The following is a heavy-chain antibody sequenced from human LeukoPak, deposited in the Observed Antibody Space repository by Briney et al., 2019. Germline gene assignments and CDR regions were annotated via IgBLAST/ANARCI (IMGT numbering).Heavy chain of an antibody. J-gene: IGHJ4*02. CDR1: GYTLTELS. V-gene: IGHV1-24*01. Sequence: ASVKGSCKVSGYTLTELSMHWVRQAPGKGIERMGGFDPEDGETIYAQKFQGRVTMTEDTSTDTAYMELSSLRSEDTAVYYCATDPKPYYYDSSGYRGMNYWGQGTLVTVSS. D-gene: IGHD3-22*01. CDR3: ATDPKPYYYDSSGYRGMNY. CDR2: FDPEDGET.